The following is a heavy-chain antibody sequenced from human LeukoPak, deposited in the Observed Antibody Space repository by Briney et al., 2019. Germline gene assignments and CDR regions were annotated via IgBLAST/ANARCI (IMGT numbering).Heavy chain of an antibody. CDR3: ARRVFGVVINPDAFDI. CDR2: ISYDGSNK. Sequence: GGSLRLSCAASGFTFSSYAMHWVRQAPGKGLEWVAVISYDGSNKYYADSVKGRFTISRDNAKNSLYLQMSSLRAEDTAVYYCARRVFGVVINPDAFDIWGQGTMVTVS. CDR1: GFTFSSYA. D-gene: IGHD3-3*01. V-gene: IGHV3-30-3*01. J-gene: IGHJ3*02.